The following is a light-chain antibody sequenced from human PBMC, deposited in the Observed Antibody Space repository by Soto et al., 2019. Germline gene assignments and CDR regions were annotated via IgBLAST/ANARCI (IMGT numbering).Light chain of an antibody. Sequence: DVQATLSPSAVSASVGDRVTITCRASHSISSWLAWYQQKPGKAPKLLIFDASSLESGVPSRFSGSGSGTEFTLTISSLQPDDVATHYCQEDNSYSRGTFGQGAKVDI. J-gene: IGKJ1*01. V-gene: IGKV1-5*01. CDR1: HSISSW. CDR3: QEDNSYSRGT. CDR2: DAS.